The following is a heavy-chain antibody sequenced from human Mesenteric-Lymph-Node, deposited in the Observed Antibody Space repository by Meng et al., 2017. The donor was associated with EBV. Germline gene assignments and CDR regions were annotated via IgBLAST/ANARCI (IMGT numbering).Heavy chain of an antibody. J-gene: IGHJ6*02. CDR2: ISSTGSLT. D-gene: IGHD4-17*01. CDR3: ARLVSLRTGLDV. V-gene: IGHV3-11*01. Sequence: QMQLVESGGGLVKPGGSLRLSCAASGFTFTDYYMTWIRQAPGKGLESISYISSTGSLTYYGDSVKGRFTISRDNARDSVFLQMDSLRAEDTAVYYCARLVSLRTGLDVWGQGTTVTVSS. CDR1: GFTFTDYY.